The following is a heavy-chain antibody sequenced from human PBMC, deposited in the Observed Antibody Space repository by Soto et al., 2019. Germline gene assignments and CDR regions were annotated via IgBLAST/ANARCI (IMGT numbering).Heavy chain of an antibody. CDR2: IYWDDNE. J-gene: IGHJ4*02. D-gene: IGHD6-19*01. V-gene: IGHV2-5*02. Sequence: QITLEESGPALVKPTQTLTLTCTFSGFSLNTRAVGVGWIRQPPGKALEWLAFIYWDDNEYYSPSLKSRLTITKDTSKNQVVLTMTNTGPVDTATYYCAHGAGWLFDYWGQGTQVTVSS. CDR3: AHGAGWLFDY. CDR1: GFSLNTRAVG.